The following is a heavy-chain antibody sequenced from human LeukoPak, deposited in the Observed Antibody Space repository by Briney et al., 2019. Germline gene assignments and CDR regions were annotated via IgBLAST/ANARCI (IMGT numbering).Heavy chain of an antibody. CDR3: AREATRKCVDP. CDR2: IYYSRST. J-gene: IGHJ5*02. D-gene: IGHD5-12*01. V-gene: IGHV4-61*01. Sequence: SGTLSLTCTVSGGSVCSGSYYWCWIRQPPGKGLGWIGYIYYSRSTNYNPSLKSRVTISVDTSKNPFSLKLSSVTAEDTAVYYCAREATRKCVDPWGQGTLVTVSS. CDR1: GGSVCSGSYY.